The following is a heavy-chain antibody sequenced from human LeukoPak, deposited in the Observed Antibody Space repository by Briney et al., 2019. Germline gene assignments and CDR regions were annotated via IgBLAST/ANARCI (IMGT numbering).Heavy chain of an antibody. D-gene: IGHD1-26*01. CDR3: ARAGWELLSASFDP. Sequence: PSETLSLTCTVSGDSISSYYWSWIRQPPGKGLEWIGYIYDSGNTNYNPSLESRVTISIHTSKNQFSLKLSSVTAADTAVYYCARAGWELLSASFDPWGQGTLVIVSS. CDR2: IYDSGNT. J-gene: IGHJ5*02. V-gene: IGHV4-59*01. CDR1: GDSISSYY.